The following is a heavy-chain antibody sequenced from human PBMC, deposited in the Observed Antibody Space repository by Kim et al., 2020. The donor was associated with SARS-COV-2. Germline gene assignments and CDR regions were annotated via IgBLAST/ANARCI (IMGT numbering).Heavy chain of an antibody. J-gene: IGHJ6*02. CDR1: GFTFSTYN. D-gene: IGHD1-26*01. CDR2: ISSSSSYI. Sequence: GGSLRLSCAASGFTFSTYNMNWVRLAPGRGLEWVSSISSSSSYIYYADSVKGQFTISRDNAKNSLYLQMNSLRAEDTAVYYCARSLAYSGSYYYYALDVWGQGTTVTVSS. CDR3: ARSLAYSGSYYYYALDV. V-gene: IGHV3-21*01.